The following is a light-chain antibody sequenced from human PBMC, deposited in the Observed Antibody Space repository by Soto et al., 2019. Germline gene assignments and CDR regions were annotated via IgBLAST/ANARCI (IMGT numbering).Light chain of an antibody. Sequence: EIVLTQSPGTLSLFPGERATLSCRASHLISSNYIAWYRQQPGHAPTLLIRDASVRATGIPDRFSGSGSGTDFTLTISRLEPEDFAVFYCHQYGSSPYTFGQGTKLEIK. CDR1: HLISSNY. V-gene: IGKV3-20*01. J-gene: IGKJ2*01. CDR2: DAS. CDR3: HQYGSSPYT.